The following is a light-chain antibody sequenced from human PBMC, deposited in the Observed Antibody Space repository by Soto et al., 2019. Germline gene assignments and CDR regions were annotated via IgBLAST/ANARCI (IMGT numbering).Light chain of an antibody. CDR3: QQYSNWPEYT. CDR2: GAS. V-gene: IGKV3-15*01. Sequence: EIVMTQSPATFSLSPGEGATLSCRSSQSVGTTLAWYQQKPGQAPRLLIFGASTRVTGVPARFSGSGSGTEFTLSINSLQSDDFAVYYCQQYSNWPEYTFGQGTKVDIK. CDR1: QSVGTT. J-gene: IGKJ2*01.